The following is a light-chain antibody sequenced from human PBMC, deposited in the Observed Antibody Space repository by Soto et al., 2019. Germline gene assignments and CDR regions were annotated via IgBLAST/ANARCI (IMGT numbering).Light chain of an antibody. V-gene: IGKV1-39*01. J-gene: IGKJ1*01. CDR3: QQSFSTPRT. Sequence: DIQMTPFPSSLSASVGDRVTITCRASQNIVRHLNWYQQKPGKAPNLLIYAASSLQSGVPSRFSGSGSGTDFTLTISSLQPEDFATYYCQQSFSTPRTFGQGTRVEIK. CDR2: AAS. CDR1: QNIVRH.